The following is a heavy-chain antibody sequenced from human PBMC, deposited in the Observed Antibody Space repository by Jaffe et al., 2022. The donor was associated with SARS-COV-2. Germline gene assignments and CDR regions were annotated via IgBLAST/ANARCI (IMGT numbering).Heavy chain of an antibody. Sequence: QLQLLESGLGLVKPSETLSLTCNVSGAPISSSTYYWGWIRRPPGRGLEWIGHMYSGGGAYYNPSLKSRVTISVDTSKNLFSLKLTAVTASDAAVYFCARVGLGADWYFDLWGRGTLVSVSS. J-gene: IGHJ2*01. D-gene: IGHD7-27*01. CDR1: GAPISSSTYY. CDR2: MYSGGGA. V-gene: IGHV4-39*01. CDR3: ARVGLGADWYFDL.